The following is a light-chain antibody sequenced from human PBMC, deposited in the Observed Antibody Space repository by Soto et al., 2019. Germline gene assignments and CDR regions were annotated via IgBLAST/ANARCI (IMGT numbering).Light chain of an antibody. CDR1: SSDVGCYNY. CDR2: EVS. V-gene: IGLV2-8*01. Sequence: QSALTLPPSASGSPGQSVTISCTGTSSDVGCYNYVSWYQQHPGKAPKLMIYEVSKRPSGVPDRFSGSKSGNTASLTVSGLQAEDEADYYCRSYAGSNNYVFGPGTKVTVL. J-gene: IGLJ1*01. CDR3: RSYAGSNNYV.